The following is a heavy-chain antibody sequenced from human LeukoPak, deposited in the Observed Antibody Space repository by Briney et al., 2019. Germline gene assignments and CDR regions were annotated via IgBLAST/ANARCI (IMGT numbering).Heavy chain of an antibody. CDR1: GLTFSSYA. J-gene: IGHJ4*02. CDR3: AKERNRDDFWSGYPYYFDY. CDR2: ISGSGGST. V-gene: IGHV3-23*01. Sequence: GGSLRLSCAASGLTFSSYAMSWVRQAPGKGLEWVSAISGSGGSTYYADSVKGRFTISRDNSKNTLYLQMNSLRAEDTAVYYCAKERNRDDFWSGYPYYFDYWGQGTLVTVSS. D-gene: IGHD3-3*01.